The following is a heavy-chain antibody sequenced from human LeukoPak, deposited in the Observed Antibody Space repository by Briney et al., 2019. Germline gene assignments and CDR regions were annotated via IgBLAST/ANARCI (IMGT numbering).Heavy chain of an antibody. Sequence: AASVKVSCKASGYTFTSYGFSWVRQAPGQGLEWMGWISAYNGNTNYARKLQGRVTMTTDTSTSTAYMELRSLRSDDTAVYYCARDVYYDSRGGGYWGQGTLVTVSS. J-gene: IGHJ4*02. D-gene: IGHD3-22*01. CDR3: ARDVYYDSRGGGY. V-gene: IGHV1-18*01. CDR2: ISAYNGNT. CDR1: GYTFTSYG.